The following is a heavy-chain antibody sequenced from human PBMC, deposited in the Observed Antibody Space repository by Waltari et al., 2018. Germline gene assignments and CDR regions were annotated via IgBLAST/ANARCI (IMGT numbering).Heavy chain of an antibody. CDR3: ATYIGASVGTAAFDV. V-gene: IGHV4-39*01. D-gene: IGHD1-1*01. Sequence: QLQLQESGPGLVKPSETLSPPCSVSGGSITARSPFWGWIRQSPGPALEWIGTVSHNGFTYTSPSLQSRLTMSRDTSKNQLSLTLGSVTASDTAVYYCATYIGASVGTAAFDVWGQGTMVTVSS. CDR1: GGSITARSPF. J-gene: IGHJ3*01. CDR2: VSHNGFT.